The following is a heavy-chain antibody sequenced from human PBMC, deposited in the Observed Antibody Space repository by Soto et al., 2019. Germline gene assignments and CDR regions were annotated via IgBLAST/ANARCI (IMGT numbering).Heavy chain of an antibody. V-gene: IGHV4-39*01. CDR2: IYYSGST. CDR3: ARHEAAAKFDY. J-gene: IGHJ4*02. Sequence: QLQLQESGPGLVKPSETLSLTCTVSGGSISSSSYYWGWIRQPPGKGLEWIGSIYYSGSTYYNPSLTSRVTISVDTSKNQLSLKLSSLTAADAAVYYCARHEAAAKFDYLGQGTLVTVSS. CDR1: GGSISSSSYY. D-gene: IGHD6-13*01.